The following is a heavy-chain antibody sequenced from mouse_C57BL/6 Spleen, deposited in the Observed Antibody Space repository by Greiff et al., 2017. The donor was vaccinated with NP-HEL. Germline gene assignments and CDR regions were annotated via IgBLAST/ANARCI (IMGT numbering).Heavy chain of an antibody. V-gene: IGHV1-69*01. CDR3: ALYDYDGLDY. J-gene: IGHJ2*01. CDR2: IDPSDSYT. D-gene: IGHD2-4*01. Sequence: VQLQQPGAELVMPGASVKLSCKASGYTFTSYWMHWVKQRPGQGLEWIGEIDPSDSYTNYNQKFKGKSTLTVDKSSSTAYMQLSSLTSEDSAVYYCALYDYDGLDYWGQGTTLTVSS. CDR1: GYTFTSYW.